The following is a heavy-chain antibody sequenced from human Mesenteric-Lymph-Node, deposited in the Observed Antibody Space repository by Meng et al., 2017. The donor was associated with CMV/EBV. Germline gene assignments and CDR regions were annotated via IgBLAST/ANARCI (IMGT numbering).Heavy chain of an antibody. Sequence: ASVKVSCKASGYTFTSYGISWVRQAPGQGLEWMGWISAYNGNTNYAQKLQGRVTMTTDTSTSTAYMELSRLRSDDTAVYYCARNQGATSSYYYYYGMDVWGQGTTVTVSS. J-gene: IGHJ6*02. D-gene: IGHD5-12*01. CDR2: ISAYNGNT. CDR1: GYTFTSYG. CDR3: ARNQGATSSYYYYYGMDV. V-gene: IGHV1-18*01.